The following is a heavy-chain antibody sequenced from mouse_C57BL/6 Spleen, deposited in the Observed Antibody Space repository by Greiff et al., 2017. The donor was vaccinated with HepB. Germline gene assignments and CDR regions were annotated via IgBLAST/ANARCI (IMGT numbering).Heavy chain of an antibody. CDR3: ASRITTVVAFYWYFDV. CDR1: GYTFTSYW. D-gene: IGHD1-1*01. CDR2: IDPNSGGT. J-gene: IGHJ1*03. Sequence: VQLQQSGAELVKPGASVKLSCKASGYTFTSYWMHWVKQRPGRGLEWIGRIDPNSGGTKYNEKFKSKATLTVDKPSSTAYMQLSSLTSEDSAVYYCASRITTVVAFYWYFDVWGTGTTVTVSS. V-gene: IGHV1-72*01.